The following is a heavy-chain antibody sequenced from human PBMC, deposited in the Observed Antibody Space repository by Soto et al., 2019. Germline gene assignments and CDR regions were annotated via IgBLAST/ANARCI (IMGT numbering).Heavy chain of an antibody. Sequence: QLQLQESGSGRVRPSKTLSLTCPVSVGPISSGGYSWSWFRQPPGKGRGGIGYIYHSGSTYYNPSLKSRVTISVDRSKNQFSLKLSSVTAADTAVYYCARQVGPYGYNPSNWFDPWGQGTLVTVSS. J-gene: IGHJ5*02. CDR2: IYHSGST. D-gene: IGHD5-12*01. CDR3: ARQVGPYGYNPSNWFDP. V-gene: IGHV4-30-2*01. CDR1: VGPISSGGYS.